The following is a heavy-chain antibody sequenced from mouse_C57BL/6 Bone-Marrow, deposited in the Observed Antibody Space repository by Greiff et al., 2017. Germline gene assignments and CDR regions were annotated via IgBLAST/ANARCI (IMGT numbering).Heavy chain of an antibody. CDR1: GFNINDYY. V-gene: IGHV14-2*01. CDR2: IDPEDGET. J-gene: IGHJ2*01. Sequence: VQLQQSGAELVKPGASVKLSCTASGFNINDYYIHWVKQRPEQGLEWIGRIDPEDGETKYAPKFQDKATITADTSSNTAYLQLSSLTSEDTAVYYCTRSLIYYGTNYWGQGTTLTVSS. D-gene: IGHD1-1*01. CDR3: TRSLIYYGTNY.